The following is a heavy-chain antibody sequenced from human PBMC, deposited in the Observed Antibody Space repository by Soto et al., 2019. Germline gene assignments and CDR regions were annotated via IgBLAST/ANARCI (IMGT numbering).Heavy chain of an antibody. CDR2: ISGSGDST. D-gene: IGHD1-26*01. CDR1: GFTFSSYA. J-gene: IGHJ4*02. Sequence: EVQLLASGGGLVQPGGSLRLSCAASGFTFSSYAMRWVRQAPGKGLEWVSDISGSGDSTYYADSVKGRFTISRDNSKNTLYLLMNSLRAEDTAVYYCARRGSGSYYDYWGQGTLVTVSS. V-gene: IGHV3-23*01. CDR3: ARRGSGSYYDY.